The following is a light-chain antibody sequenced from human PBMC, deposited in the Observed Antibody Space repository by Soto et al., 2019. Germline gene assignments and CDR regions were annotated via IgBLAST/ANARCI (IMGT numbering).Light chain of an antibody. CDR1: SSDVGGYNY. V-gene: IGLV2-14*01. J-gene: IGLJ1*01. CDR2: EVS. CDR3: SSYTIRSTFYV. Sequence: QSALTQPASVSGSPGQSITISCTGTSSDVGGYNYVSWYQQHPGKAPKLMIYEVSNRPSGVSDRFSASKSGNTASLTISGLQAEDAADYYCSSYTIRSTFYVFGTGTKVTVL.